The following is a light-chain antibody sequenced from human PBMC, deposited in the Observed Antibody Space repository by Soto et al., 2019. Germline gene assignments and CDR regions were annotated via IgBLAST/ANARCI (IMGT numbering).Light chain of an antibody. V-gene: IGLV2-14*03. CDR1: SSDVGGYDY. CDR2: DVN. Sequence: QSALTQPASVSGSPGQSITISCTGTSSDVGGYDYVSWYQQHPGTAPKLLIYDVNNRPSGVSDRFSGSKSGNTASLTISGLHAEDEVEYFCNSYTSRSKHVLFGGGTKLTVL. J-gene: IGLJ3*02. CDR3: NSYTSRSKHVL.